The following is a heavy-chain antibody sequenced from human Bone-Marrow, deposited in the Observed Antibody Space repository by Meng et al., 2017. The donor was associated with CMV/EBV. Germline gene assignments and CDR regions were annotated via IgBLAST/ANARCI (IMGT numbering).Heavy chain of an antibody. CDR2: INVDGSRT. D-gene: IGHD2-2*01. V-gene: IGHV3-74*01. CDR3: ARDGVVVPAAPSENYYYYYGMDV. Sequence: GESLKISCAASGFTFSSYWMHWVRQAPEKGLVWVSHINVDGSRTDYADSVQGRFRISRDNAKNTVYLQMNSLRAEDTAVYYCARDGVVVPAAPSENYYYYYGMDVWGQGTTVTFSS. CDR1: GFTFSSYW. J-gene: IGHJ6*02.